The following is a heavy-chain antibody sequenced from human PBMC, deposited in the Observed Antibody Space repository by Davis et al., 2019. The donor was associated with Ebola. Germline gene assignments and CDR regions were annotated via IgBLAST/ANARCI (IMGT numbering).Heavy chain of an antibody. CDR2: IYPGDSDT. D-gene: IGHD6-19*01. CDR1: GYSFTSYW. CDR3: ARLGRVAGTGVYYYHYYGMDV. V-gene: IGHV5-51*01. Sequence: GESLKISCTGSGYSFTSYWIGWVRQMPGKGLEWMGIIYPGDSDTRYSPSFQGQVTISADKSISTAYLQWSSLKASDTAMYYCARLGRVAGTGVYYYHYYGMDVWGKGTTVTVSS. J-gene: IGHJ6*04.